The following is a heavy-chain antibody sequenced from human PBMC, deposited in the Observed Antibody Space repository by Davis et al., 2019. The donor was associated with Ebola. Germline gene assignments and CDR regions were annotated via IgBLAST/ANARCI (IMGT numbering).Heavy chain of an antibody. D-gene: IGHD3-9*01. V-gene: IGHV3-11*04. Sequence: GGSLRLSCAASGFTFSDYYMSWIRQAPGKGLEWVSYISGGGRTIYYADSVKGRFTMSRDNAKNSLYLQMDSLRVEDTAIYYCARDAFSLSRYDTEDHWGQGTLVTVSS. J-gene: IGHJ4*02. CDR3: ARDAFSLSRYDTEDH. CDR2: ISGGGRTI. CDR1: GFTFSDYY.